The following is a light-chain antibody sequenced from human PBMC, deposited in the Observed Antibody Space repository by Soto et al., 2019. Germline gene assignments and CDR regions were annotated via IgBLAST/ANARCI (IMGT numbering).Light chain of an antibody. CDR1: QSVSNNY. J-gene: IGKJ1*01. V-gene: IGKV3-20*01. CDR3: QQYGSSGT. Sequence: LSPGDRSTLSYRASQSVSNNYLAWYQQKPGQAPRLLIYGASNRATGIPDRFSGSGSGTDFTLTISRLEPEDFAVYYCQQYGSSGTFGQGTKVDIK. CDR2: GAS.